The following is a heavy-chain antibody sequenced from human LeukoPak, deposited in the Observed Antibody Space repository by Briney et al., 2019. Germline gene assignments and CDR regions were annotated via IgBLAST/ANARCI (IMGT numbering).Heavy chain of an antibody. V-gene: IGHV4-59*08. D-gene: IGHD3-22*01. CDR1: GGSISSYY. CDR2: IYYSGST. Sequence: PSETLSLTCTVSGGSISSYYWSWIRQPPGKGLEWIGYIYYSGSTNYNPSLKSRVTISVDTSKNQFSLKLSSVTAADTAVYYCARYKEDYYDSSGYYSTRDAFDIWGQGTMVTVSS. J-gene: IGHJ3*02. CDR3: ARYKEDYYDSSGYYSTRDAFDI.